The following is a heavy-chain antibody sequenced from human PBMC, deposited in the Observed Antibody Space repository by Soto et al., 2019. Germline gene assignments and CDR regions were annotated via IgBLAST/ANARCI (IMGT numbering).Heavy chain of an antibody. CDR1: GFSFSDYT. J-gene: IGHJ4*02. Sequence: GGSLRLSCAASGFSFSDYTMNWFRQAPGKGLEWVSYISSSSSTIYYADSVKGRSTISRDNAKNSLYLQMNSLRDEDTAVYYCASERGYSYGFSDDFDYWGQGTLVTVSS. CDR2: ISSSSSTI. V-gene: IGHV3-48*02. CDR3: ASERGYSYGFSDDFDY. D-gene: IGHD5-18*01.